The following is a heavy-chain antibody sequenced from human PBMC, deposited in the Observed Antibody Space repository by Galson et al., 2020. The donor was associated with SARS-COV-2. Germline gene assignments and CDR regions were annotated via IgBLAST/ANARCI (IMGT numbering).Heavy chain of an antibody. J-gene: IGHJ4*02. CDR1: GASIRWSSFY. D-gene: IGHD6-19*01. CDR3: TRGPRWLVLPED. Sequence: PSETLSLTCIVNGASIRWSSFYWGWVRQPPGKGLEWIGHVYNTGSTYYNPSLKSRVTMSVDTSKNQFSLKVHSVTVADTAHYFCTRGPRWLVLPEDWGQGSLVSVSS. V-gene: IGHV4-39*01. CDR2: VYNTGST.